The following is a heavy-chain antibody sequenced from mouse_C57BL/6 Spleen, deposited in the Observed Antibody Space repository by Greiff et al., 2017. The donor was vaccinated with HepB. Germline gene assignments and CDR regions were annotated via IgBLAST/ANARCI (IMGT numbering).Heavy chain of an antibody. Sequence: EVKLVESGAELVKPGASVKLSCTASGFNIKDYYMHWVKQRTEQGLEWIGRIDPEDGETKYAPKFQGKATITADTSSNTAYLQLSSLTSEDTAVYNCARPSGHGSSPFDDWGQGTTLTVSS. D-gene: IGHD1-1*01. CDR2: IDPEDGET. J-gene: IGHJ2*01. V-gene: IGHV14-2*01. CDR3: ARPSGHGSSPFDD. CDR1: GFNIKDYY.